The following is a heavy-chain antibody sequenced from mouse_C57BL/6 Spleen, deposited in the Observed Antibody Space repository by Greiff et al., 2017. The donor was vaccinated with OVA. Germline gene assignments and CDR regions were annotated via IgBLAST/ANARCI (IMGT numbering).Heavy chain of an antibody. CDR2: IHPNSGST. V-gene: IGHV1-64*01. Sequence: VQLQQPGAELVKPGASVKLSCKASGYTFTSYWMHWVKQRPGQGLEWIGMIHPNSGSTNYNEKFKSKATLTVDKSSSTAYMQLRSLTSEDSAVYYCAATVVATYDFDYWGQGTTLTVSS. J-gene: IGHJ2*01. CDR1: GYTFTSYW. CDR3: AATVVATYDFDY. D-gene: IGHD1-1*01.